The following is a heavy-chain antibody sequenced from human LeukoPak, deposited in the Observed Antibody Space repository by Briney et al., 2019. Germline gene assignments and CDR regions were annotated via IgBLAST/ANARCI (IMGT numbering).Heavy chain of an antibody. J-gene: IGHJ4*02. CDR2: IYSGGST. CDR3: ARAGGYSSSWALPYFDY. D-gene: IGHD6-13*01. Sequence: GGSLRLSCAASGFTFSSYAMTWVRQAPGKGLEWVSVIYSGGSTYYADSVKGRFTISRDNSKNTLYLQMNSLRAEDTAVYYCARAGGYSSSWALPYFDYWGQGTLVTVSS. CDR1: GFTFSSYA. V-gene: IGHV3-66*01.